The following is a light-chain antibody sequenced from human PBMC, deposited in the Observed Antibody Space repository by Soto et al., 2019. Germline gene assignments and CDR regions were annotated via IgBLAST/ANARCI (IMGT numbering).Light chain of an antibody. Sequence: QSALTQPASVSGSPGQSITISCTGTSSDVGGYNYVYWYQQHPGKAPKLMIYDVSNRPSGVSNRFSGSKSGNTASLTISGLQAEDEADYYCSSYTISSTLYVFGTGTKLTVL. J-gene: IGLJ1*01. CDR3: SSYTISSTLYV. CDR2: DVS. V-gene: IGLV2-14*01. CDR1: SSDVGGYNY.